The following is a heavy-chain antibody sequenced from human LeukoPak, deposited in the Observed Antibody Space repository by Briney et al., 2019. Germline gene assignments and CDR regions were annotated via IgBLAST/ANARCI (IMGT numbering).Heavy chain of an antibody. D-gene: IGHD6-13*01. CDR1: GGSISIYY. CDR2: IYYSGST. J-gene: IGHJ5*02. CDR3: AREYSSSSPFDP. V-gene: IGHV4-59*01. Sequence: KPSETLSLTCTVSGGSISIYYWSWIRQPPGKGLEWIGYIYYSGSTNYNPPLKSRVTISVDTSKNQFSLKLSSVTAADTAVYYCAREYSSSSPFDPWGQGTLVTVSS.